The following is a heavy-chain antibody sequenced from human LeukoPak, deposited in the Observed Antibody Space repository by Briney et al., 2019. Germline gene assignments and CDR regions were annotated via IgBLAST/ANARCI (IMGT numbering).Heavy chain of an antibody. CDR2: IYYSGST. J-gene: IGHJ5*02. Sequence: SETLSLTCAVYGGSFSGYYWSWIRQPPGKGLEWIGYIYYSGSTNYNPSLKSRVTISVDTSKNQFSLKLSSVTAADTAVYYCAREWNSNYGFDPWGQGTLVTVSS. D-gene: IGHD4-11*01. CDR1: GGSFSGYY. CDR3: AREWNSNYGFDP. V-gene: IGHV4-59*01.